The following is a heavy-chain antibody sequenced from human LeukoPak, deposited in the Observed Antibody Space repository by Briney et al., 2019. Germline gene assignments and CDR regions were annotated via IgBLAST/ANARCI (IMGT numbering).Heavy chain of an antibody. J-gene: IGHJ4*02. CDR2: IYYSGST. CDR1: GGSISSGGYY. V-gene: IGHV4-31*03. D-gene: IGHD2-15*01. CDR3: ARGYSSGGSCYKNVPWFDY. Sequence: SQTLSLTCTVSGGSISSGGYYWSWIRQHPGKGLEWIGYIYYSGSTYYNPSLKSRVTISVDTSKNQFSLKLSSVTAADTAVYYCARGYSSGGSCYKNVPWFDYWGQGTLVTVSS.